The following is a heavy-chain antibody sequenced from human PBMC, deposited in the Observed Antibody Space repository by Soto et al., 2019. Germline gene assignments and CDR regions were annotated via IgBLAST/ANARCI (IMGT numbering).Heavy chain of an antibody. CDR1: GYTFTSYG. CDR3: ARDMDYDFWSGYYREGGDYYGKDV. J-gene: IGHJ6*02. D-gene: IGHD3-3*01. Sequence: ASVKVSCKASGYTFTSYGISWVRQAPGQGLEWMGWISAYNGNTNYAQKLQGRVTMTTDTSTSTAYMELRSLRSDDTAVYYCARDMDYDFWSGYYREGGDYYGKDVWGQGTTVTAP. CDR2: ISAYNGNT. V-gene: IGHV1-18*01.